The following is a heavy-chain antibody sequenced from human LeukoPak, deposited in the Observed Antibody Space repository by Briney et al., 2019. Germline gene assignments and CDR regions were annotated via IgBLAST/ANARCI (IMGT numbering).Heavy chain of an antibody. V-gene: IGHV4-4*02. J-gene: IGHJ4*02. CDR2: IYHSGST. CDR1: GGSISSSNW. Sequence: PSGTLSLTCAVSGGSISSSNWWSWVRQHPGKGLEWIGEIYHSGSTNYNPSLKSRVTISVDKSKNQFSLKLSSVTAADTAVYYCARVSYDYGGNPFDYWGQGTLVTVSS. D-gene: IGHD4-23*01. CDR3: ARVSYDYGGNPFDY.